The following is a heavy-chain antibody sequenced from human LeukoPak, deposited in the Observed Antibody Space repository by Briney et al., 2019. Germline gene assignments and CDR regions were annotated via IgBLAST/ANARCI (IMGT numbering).Heavy chain of an antibody. J-gene: IGHJ4*02. V-gene: IGHV3-23*01. CDR1: GFTFTNYA. D-gene: IGHD5-18*01. CDR3: AKDSASYGRFDY. Sequence: GRSLRLSCAASGFTFTNYAMSWVRQAPGKGLEWVSVISGSGSSTYYADSVKGRFTISRDDSKNTLYLQMNSLRAEDTAVYFCAKDSASYGRFDYWGQGTLVTVSS. CDR2: ISGSGSST.